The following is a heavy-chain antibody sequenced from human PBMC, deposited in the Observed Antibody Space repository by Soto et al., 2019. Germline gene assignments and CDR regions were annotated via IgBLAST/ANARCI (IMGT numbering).Heavy chain of an antibody. V-gene: IGHV3-33*01. CDR1: GFTFSSYG. CDR2: IWYDGSNK. CDR3: VRDSGWETTPDGSFDS. J-gene: IGHJ4*02. D-gene: IGHD1-26*01. Sequence: QVQLVESGGGVVQPGRSLRLSCAASGFTFSSYGMHWVRQAPGKGLECVALIWYDGSNKYYADSLKGRVTISRDNSKNTVYLPMNSLRAEDTAVYYCVRDSGWETTPDGSFDSWGLGTMVTVSS.